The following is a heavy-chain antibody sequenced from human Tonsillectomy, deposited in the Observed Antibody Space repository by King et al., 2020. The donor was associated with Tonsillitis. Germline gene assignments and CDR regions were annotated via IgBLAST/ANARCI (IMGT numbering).Heavy chain of an antibody. CDR2: ISISSSYI. CDR1: GFTFSSYS. D-gene: IGHD1-14*01. V-gene: IGHV3-21*01. J-gene: IGHJ4*02. Sequence: VQLVESGGGLVQPGGSLRLSCAASGFTFSSYSMKLVRQAPGKWLEWVSSISISSSYIYYADTVKARFTISRDNAKNSLYLQMNSLRAEDTAVYYCASRPPFDYWGQGTLVTVSS. CDR3: ASRPPFDY.